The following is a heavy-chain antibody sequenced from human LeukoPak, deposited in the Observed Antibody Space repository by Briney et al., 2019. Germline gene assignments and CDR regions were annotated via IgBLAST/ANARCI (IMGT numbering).Heavy chain of an antibody. CDR3: ARGPHERSGYPDD. CDR2: IIPIFGTA. Sequence: GASVKVSCKASGGTFSSYAISWVRQAPGQGLEWMGGIIPIFGTANYAQKFQGRVTITTDESMSTAYMELRSLRSDDTAVYYCARGPHERSGYPDDWGQGTLVTVFS. D-gene: IGHD3-22*01. CDR1: GGTFSSYA. V-gene: IGHV1-69*05. J-gene: IGHJ4*02.